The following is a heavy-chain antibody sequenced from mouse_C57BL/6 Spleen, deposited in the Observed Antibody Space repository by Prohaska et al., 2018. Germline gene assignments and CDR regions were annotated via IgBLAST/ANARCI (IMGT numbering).Heavy chain of an antibody. J-gene: IGHJ3*01. CDR2: IHPNSGST. Sequence: ASGYTFTSYWMHWVKQRPGQGLEWIGMIHPNSGSTNYNEKFKSKATLTVDKSSSTAYMQLSSLTSEDSAVYYCARRDYSNYDAYWGQGTLVTVSA. CDR3: ARRDYSNYDAY. CDR1: GYTFTSYW. V-gene: IGHV1-64*01. D-gene: IGHD2-5*01.